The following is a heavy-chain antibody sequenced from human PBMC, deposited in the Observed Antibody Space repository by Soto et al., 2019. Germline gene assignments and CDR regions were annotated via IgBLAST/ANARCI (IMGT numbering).Heavy chain of an antibody. D-gene: IGHD3-10*01. V-gene: IGHV4-4*02. CDR1: GGSISSSNW. J-gene: IGHJ4*02. CDR2: IYHSGST. Sequence: ASETLSLTCAVSGGSISSSNWWSWVRQPPGKGLEWIGEIYHSGSTNYNPSLKSRVTISVDKSKNQFSLKLSSVTAADTAVYYCARRDGSGSYYFDYWGQGTLVTSPQ. CDR3: ARRDGSGSYYFDY.